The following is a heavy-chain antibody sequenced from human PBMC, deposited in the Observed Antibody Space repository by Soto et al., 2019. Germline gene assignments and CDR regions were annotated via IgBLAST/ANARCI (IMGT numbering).Heavy chain of an antibody. D-gene: IGHD3-10*01. CDR2: INHSGST. CDR3: ARDGPFGEFDD. Sequence: SETLSLTCAVYGRSFSGYYWSWIRQPPGKGLEWIGEINHSGSTNYNPSLKSRVTISVDTSKNQFSLKLSSVTAADTAVYYCARDGPFGEFDDWGQGTLVTVSS. J-gene: IGHJ4*02. V-gene: IGHV4-34*01. CDR1: GRSFSGYY.